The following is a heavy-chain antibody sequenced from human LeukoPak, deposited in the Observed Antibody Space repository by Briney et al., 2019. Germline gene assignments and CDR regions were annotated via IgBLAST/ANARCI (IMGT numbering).Heavy chain of an antibody. D-gene: IGHD6-13*01. Sequence: PSETLSLTCAVYGGSFSGYYWSWLRQPPGKGLKWIGEINHSGSTNYNPSLKSRVTISVDTSKNQFSLKLSSVTAADTAVYYCARAFSSWSNTAIDYWGQGTLVTVSS. CDR3: ARAFSSWSNTAIDY. CDR1: GGSFSGYY. J-gene: IGHJ4*02. CDR2: INHSGST. V-gene: IGHV4-34*01.